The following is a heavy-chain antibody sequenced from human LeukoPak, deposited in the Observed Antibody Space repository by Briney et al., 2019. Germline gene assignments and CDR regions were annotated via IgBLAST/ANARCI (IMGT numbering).Heavy chain of an antibody. CDR3: ARDTIEMAPIEYYFDY. Sequence: GGSLRLSCAASGFTVSSNYMSWVRQAPGKGLEWVSVIYSGGSTYYADSVKGRFTISRDNSKNTLYLQMNSLRAEDTAVYYCARDTIEMAPIEYYFDYWGQGTLVTVSS. J-gene: IGHJ4*02. CDR2: IYSGGST. D-gene: IGHD5-24*01. V-gene: IGHV3-53*01. CDR1: GFTVSSNY.